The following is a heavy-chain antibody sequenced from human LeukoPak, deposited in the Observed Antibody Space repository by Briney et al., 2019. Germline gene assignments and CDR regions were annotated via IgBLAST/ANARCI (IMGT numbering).Heavy chain of an antibody. CDR3: AKDEVFSSAWYFDY. V-gene: IGHV3-48*01. CDR1: GFTFSSYS. CDR2: ISSSSSTI. J-gene: IGHJ4*02. D-gene: IGHD6-19*01. Sequence: GGSLRLSCAASGFTFSSYSMNWVRQAPGKGLEWVSYISSSSSTIYYADSVKGRFTISRDNAKNTLYLQMNSLRAEDTAVYYCAKDEVFSSAWYFDYWGQGTLVTVSS.